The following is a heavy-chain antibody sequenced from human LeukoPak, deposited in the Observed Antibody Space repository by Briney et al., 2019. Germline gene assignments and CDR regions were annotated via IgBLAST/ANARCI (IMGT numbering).Heavy chain of an antibody. V-gene: IGHV6-1*01. J-gene: IGHJ4*02. CDR2: TYYRSKWYN. Sequence: SQTLSLTCAISGDSVSSSSAAWNWIRQSPSRGLEWLGRTYYRSKWYNDYAVSVKSRITINPDTSKNQFSLQLNSVTPEDTAVYYCARGPQMATMNNYFDYWGQGTLVTVSS. D-gene: IGHD5-24*01. CDR1: GDSVSSSSAA. CDR3: ARGPQMATMNNYFDY.